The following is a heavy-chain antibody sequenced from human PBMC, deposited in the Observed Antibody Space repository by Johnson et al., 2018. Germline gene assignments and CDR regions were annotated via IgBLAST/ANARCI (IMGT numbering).Heavy chain of an antibody. CDR2: ISTGSSNI. D-gene: IGHD4-11*01. V-gene: IGHV3-21*01. J-gene: IGHJ6*02. Sequence: VQLVESGGGLVKXGGSLRLSCAASEFIFSTYSMNWVRQAPGKGLEWVSCISTGSSNIHYADSVKGRFTISRENSKNSLYLQMNSLRAEGTVVYYGVGGGFTVTTCWFGGMDVWGQGTTVTVSS. CDR3: VGGGFTVTTCWFGGMDV. CDR1: EFIFSTYS.